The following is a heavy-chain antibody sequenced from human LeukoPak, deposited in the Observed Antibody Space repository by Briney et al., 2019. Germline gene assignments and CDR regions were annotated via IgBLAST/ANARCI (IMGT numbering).Heavy chain of an antibody. V-gene: IGHV4-59*01. J-gene: IGHJ4*02. Sequence: KPSETLSLTCSVSGGSISSYYWSWIRQPPGKGLEWIGYKYYSGSTNYNPSLKSRVTISLDTSKNKFSLKLSSVTAADTAVYYCARVNKIWEYFDYWGRGTLVTVSS. D-gene: IGHD1-26*01. CDR2: KYYSGST. CDR3: ARVNKIWEYFDY. CDR1: GGSISSYY.